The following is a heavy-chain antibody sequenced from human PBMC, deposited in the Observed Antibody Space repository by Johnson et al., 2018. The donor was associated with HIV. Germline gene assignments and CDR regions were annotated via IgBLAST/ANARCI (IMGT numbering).Heavy chain of an antibody. CDR3: STGDIVVVTGAMLLPLHDAFDI. CDR1: GFTFSSYA. V-gene: IGHV3-30-3*01. CDR2: ISYDGSNK. J-gene: IGHJ3*02. Sequence: QVQLVESGGGVVQPGRSLRLSCAASGFTFSSYAMHWVRQAPGKGLEWVAVISYDGSNKYYADSVKGRFTISRDNSKNTLYLQMNSLKIEDTAAYYCSTGDIVVVTGAMLLPLHDAFDIWGQGTMVTVSS. D-gene: IGHD2-21*02.